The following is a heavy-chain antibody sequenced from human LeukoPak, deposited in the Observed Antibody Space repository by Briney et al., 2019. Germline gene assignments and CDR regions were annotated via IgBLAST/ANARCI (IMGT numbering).Heavy chain of an antibody. V-gene: IGHV3-30*04. CDR2: ISYDGSNK. CDR3: ATDDGSSTLGFDS. J-gene: IGHJ5*01. Sequence: GGSLRLSCAASGFTFSSYAMHWVRQAPGKGLEWVAVISYDGSNKYYADSVKGRFTISRDNSKNTLYLQMYSLRAEDTAVYYCATDDGSSTLGFDSWGQGTLLTVSS. D-gene: IGHD1-26*01. CDR1: GFTFSSYA.